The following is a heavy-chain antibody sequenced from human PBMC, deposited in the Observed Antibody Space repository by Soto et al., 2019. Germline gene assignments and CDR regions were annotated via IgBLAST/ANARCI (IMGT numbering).Heavy chain of an antibody. D-gene: IGHD3-9*01. CDR2: ISPYNGNT. V-gene: IGHV1-18*01. CDR3: ARERRRSYYDILTGYYPFDY. CDR1: GYTFTTYD. Sequence: ASVKVSCKASGYTFTTYDIGWVRQAPGQGLEWMGWISPYNGNTNYAQNLQGRVTMTTDTSTNTAYMELRSLRSDDTAVYYCARERRRSYYDILTGYYPFDYWGQGTLVTVSS. J-gene: IGHJ4*02.